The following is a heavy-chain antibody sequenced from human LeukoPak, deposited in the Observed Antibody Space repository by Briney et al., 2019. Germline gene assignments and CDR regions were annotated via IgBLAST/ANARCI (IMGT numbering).Heavy chain of an antibody. CDR1: GGSISRYY. J-gene: IGHJ5*02. D-gene: IGHD5-18*01. V-gene: IGHV4-59*01. CDR3: ARVRDTAMIHGWLDP. CDR2: IYYSGST. Sequence: SQTLSLTCAVSGGSISRYYWSWIRQPPGKGLEWIGYIYYSGSTNYKPSLKSRVTISVDTSKNQFSLKLSSVTAADTAVYYCARVRDTAMIHGWLDPWGQGTLVTVSS.